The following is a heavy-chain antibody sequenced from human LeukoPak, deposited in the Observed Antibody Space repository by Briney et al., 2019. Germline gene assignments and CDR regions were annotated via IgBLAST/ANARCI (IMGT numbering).Heavy chain of an antibody. Sequence: ASVKVSCKASGYTFTGYYMHWVRQAPGQGLEWRGWINPNSGGTNYAQKFQGRVTMTRDTSISTAYMELSRLRSDDTAVYYCARARYDFWSGNPYNWFDPWGQGTLVTVSS. CDR1: GYTFTGYY. CDR2: INPNSGGT. D-gene: IGHD3-3*01. CDR3: ARARYDFWSGNPYNWFDP. J-gene: IGHJ5*02. V-gene: IGHV1-2*02.